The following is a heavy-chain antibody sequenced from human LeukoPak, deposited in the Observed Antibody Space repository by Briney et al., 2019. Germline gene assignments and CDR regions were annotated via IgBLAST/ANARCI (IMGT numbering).Heavy chain of an antibody. CDR2: ISGSGGST. V-gene: IGHV3-23*01. CDR3: AKEGGAFDI. CDR1: GFTFSSYG. J-gene: IGHJ3*02. D-gene: IGHD3-16*01. Sequence: GGSLRLSCAASGFTFSSYGMHWVRQAPGKGLEWVPAISGSGGSTYYADSVKGRFTISRGNSKNTLYLQMNSLRAEDTAVYYCAKEGGAFDIWGQGTMVTVSS.